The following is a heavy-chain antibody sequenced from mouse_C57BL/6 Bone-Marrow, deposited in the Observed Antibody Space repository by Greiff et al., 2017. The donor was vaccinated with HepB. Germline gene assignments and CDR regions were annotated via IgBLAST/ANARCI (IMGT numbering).Heavy chain of an antibody. V-gene: IGHV5-6*01. D-gene: IGHD2-2*01. CDR1: GFTFSSYG. Sequence: EVMLVESGGDLVKPGGSLKLSCAASGFTFSSYGMSWVRQTPDKRLEWVATISSGGSYTYYPDSVKGRFTISRDNAKNTLYLQMSSLKSEDTAMYYGAFYYGYHHWGQGTSVTVSS. J-gene: IGHJ4*01. CDR3: AFYYGYHH. CDR2: ISSGGSYT.